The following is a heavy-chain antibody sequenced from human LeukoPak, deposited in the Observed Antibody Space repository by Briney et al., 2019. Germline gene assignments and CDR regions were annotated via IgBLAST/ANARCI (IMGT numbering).Heavy chain of an antibody. CDR1: GFTFSSYS. D-gene: IGHD2-8*01. CDR2: ISSSSSYI. J-gene: IGHJ4*02. Sequence: GGSLRLSCAASGFTFSSYSMNWVRQAPGKGLEWVSSISSSSSYIYYADSVKGRFTISRDNAKNSLYLQMNSLRAEDTAVYYCARGRNVLMVHAIIGYFDYWGQGTLVTVSS. V-gene: IGHV3-21*01. CDR3: ARGRNVLMVHAIIGYFDY.